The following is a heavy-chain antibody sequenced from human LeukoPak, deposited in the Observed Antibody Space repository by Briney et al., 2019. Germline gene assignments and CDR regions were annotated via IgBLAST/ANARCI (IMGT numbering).Heavy chain of an antibody. D-gene: IGHD6-13*01. V-gene: IGHV1-69*13. CDR1: GGTFSTST. Sequence: SVKVSCKASGGTFSTSTISWVRQAPGQGLEWMGGIIPIFATPNYAQKFQGRITITADESTSTAYMELSSLRSEDTAVYYCARHSAHSSTNDAFDIWGQGTMVTVSS. CDR3: ARHSAHSSTNDAFDI. CDR2: IIPIFATP. J-gene: IGHJ3*02.